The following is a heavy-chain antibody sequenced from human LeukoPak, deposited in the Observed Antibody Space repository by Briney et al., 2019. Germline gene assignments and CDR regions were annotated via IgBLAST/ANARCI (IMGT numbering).Heavy chain of an antibody. CDR2: IYTSGST. Sequence: SETLSLTCTVSGGSISSGSYYWSWIRQPAGKGLEWIGRIYTSGSTNYNPSLKSRVTISVDTSKNQFSLKLTSVTAADTAVYYCARSTFSHENWFDPWGQGTLVTVSS. CDR1: GGSISSGSYY. D-gene: IGHD3-16*01. CDR3: ARSTFSHENWFDP. J-gene: IGHJ5*02. V-gene: IGHV4-61*02.